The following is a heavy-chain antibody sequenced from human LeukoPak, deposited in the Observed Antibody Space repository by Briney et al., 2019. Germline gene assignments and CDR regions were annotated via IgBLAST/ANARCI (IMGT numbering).Heavy chain of an antibody. CDR1: GGSISSSSYY. Sequence: PSETLSLTCTVSGGSISSSSYYWGWIRQPPGKGLEWIGSISYSGSTFYNPSLKSRVTISVDTSKNQFSLKLSSVTAADTAVYYCARQDKWELLPDYFDYWGQGTLVTVSS. V-gene: IGHV4-39*01. CDR3: ARQDKWELLPDYFDY. CDR2: ISYSGST. J-gene: IGHJ4*02. D-gene: IGHD1-26*01.